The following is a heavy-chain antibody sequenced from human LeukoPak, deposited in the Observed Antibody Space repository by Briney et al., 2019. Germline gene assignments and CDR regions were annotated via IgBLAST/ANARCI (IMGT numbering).Heavy chain of an antibody. CDR2: TVSRGTT. CDR3: AKCSTSAYTTGWCNWIDP. J-gene: IGHJ5*02. CDR1: GFTFSDYY. V-gene: IGHV3-69-1*01. Sequence: GGSLRLSCAASGFTFSDYYMSWIRQAPGKGLEWVSSTVSRGTTQYADSVKGRFTVSRDTSKNTLYLQMNSLRADDTAVYYCAKCSTSAYTTGWCNWIDPWGQGTLVTVSS. D-gene: IGHD6-19*01.